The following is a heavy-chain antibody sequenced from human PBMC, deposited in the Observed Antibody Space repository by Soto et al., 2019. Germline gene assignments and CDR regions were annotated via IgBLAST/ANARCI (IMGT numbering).Heavy chain of an antibody. CDR1: GYSFTSYW. D-gene: IGHD3-22*01. Sequence: GESLKISCKGSGYSFTSYWIGWVRQMPGKGLEWMGIIYPGDSDIRYSPSFQGQVTISADKSISTAYLQWSSLKASDTAMYYCARQIVGYDYYDSSGYYYFAPGAFDIWGQGTMVTVSS. V-gene: IGHV5-51*01. J-gene: IGHJ3*02. CDR2: IYPGDSDI. CDR3: ARQIVGYDYYDSSGYYYFAPGAFDI.